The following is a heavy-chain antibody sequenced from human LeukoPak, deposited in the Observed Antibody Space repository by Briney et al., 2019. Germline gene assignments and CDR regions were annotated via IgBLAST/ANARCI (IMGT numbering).Heavy chain of an antibody. CDR1: GFTFNTYG. D-gene: IGHD1-26*01. Sequence: PGGSLRLSCAASGFTFNTYGMHWVRQAPGKGLEWVSYISSSGSTIYYADSVKGRFTISRDNAKNSLYLQMNSLRAEDTAVYYCARAGSGRSPDWFDPWGQGTLVTVSS. J-gene: IGHJ5*02. V-gene: IGHV3-48*03. CDR2: ISSSGSTI. CDR3: ARAGSGRSPDWFDP.